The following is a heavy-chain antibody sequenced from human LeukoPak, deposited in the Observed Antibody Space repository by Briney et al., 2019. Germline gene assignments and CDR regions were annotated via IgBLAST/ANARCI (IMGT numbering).Heavy chain of an antibody. CDR3: ARDSVGAARDYYYYYMDV. J-gene: IGHJ6*03. D-gene: IGHD1-26*01. V-gene: IGHV4-39*07. CDR1: GGSISSGSYY. CDR2: VYYSGST. Sequence: SETLSLTCTVSGGSISSGSYYWGWFRQPPGKGLEWIGNVYYSGSTNYNPSLKSRVTMSVDTSKNQFSLKLSSVTAADTAVYYCARDSVGAARDYYYYYMDVWGKGTTVTVSS.